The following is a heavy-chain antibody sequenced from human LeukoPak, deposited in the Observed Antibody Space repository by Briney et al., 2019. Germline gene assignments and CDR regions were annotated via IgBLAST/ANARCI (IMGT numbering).Heavy chain of an antibody. V-gene: IGHV3-23*01. D-gene: IGHD6-13*01. CDR1: GFTFSSYA. J-gene: IGHJ4*02. CDR2: ISGSGGST. CDR3: AKDIAAAGYFDY. Sequence: GGSLRLSCAASGFTFSSYAMSGVRQAPGKGLEWVSAISGSGGSTYYADSVKGRFTISRDNSKNTLYLQMTSLRAEDTAVYYCAKDIAAAGYFDYWGQGTLVTVSS.